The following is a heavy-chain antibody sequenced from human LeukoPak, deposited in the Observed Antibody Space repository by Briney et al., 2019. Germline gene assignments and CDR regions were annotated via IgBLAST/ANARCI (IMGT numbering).Heavy chain of an antibody. Sequence: SETLSLTCTVSGGSISSYYWSWIRQPPGKGLEWIGYIYYSGSTNYNPSLKSRVTISVDTSKNQFSLKLSSVTAADTAVYYCAGFLGYCSGGSCYDYYYGMDVWGQETTVTVSS. D-gene: IGHD2-15*01. V-gene: IGHV4-59*01. CDR2: IYYSGST. CDR3: AGFLGYCSGGSCYDYYYGMDV. CDR1: GGSISSYY. J-gene: IGHJ6*02.